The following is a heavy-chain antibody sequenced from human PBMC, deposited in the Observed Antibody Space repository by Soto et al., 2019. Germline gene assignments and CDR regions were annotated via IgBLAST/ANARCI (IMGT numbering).Heavy chain of an antibody. J-gene: IGHJ6*03. V-gene: IGHV3-30*02. CDR3: AKYSSSTTYMDV. CDR1: GFTFSSYG. CDR2: IWYDGSNK. D-gene: IGHD6-13*01. Sequence: GSLRLSCAASGFTFSSYGMHWVRQAPGKGLEWVAVIWYDGSNKYYADSVKGRFTISRHNSKNTLYLQMNSLRAEDTAVYYCAKYSSSTTYMDVWGKGTTVTVSS.